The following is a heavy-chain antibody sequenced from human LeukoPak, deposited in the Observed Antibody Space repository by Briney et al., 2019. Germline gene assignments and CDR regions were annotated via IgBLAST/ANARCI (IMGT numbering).Heavy chain of an antibody. CDR1: GFTFSSYG. CDR2: IRYDGSNK. CDR3: ARDKYSSSWYRVDAFDI. D-gene: IGHD6-13*01. J-gene: IGHJ3*02. Sequence: GGSLRLSCAASGFTFSSYGMHWVCQAPGKGLEWVAFIRYDGSNKYYADSVKGRFTISRDNAKNSLYLQMNSLRAEDTAVYYCARDKYSSSWYRVDAFDIWGQGTMVTVSS. V-gene: IGHV3-30*02.